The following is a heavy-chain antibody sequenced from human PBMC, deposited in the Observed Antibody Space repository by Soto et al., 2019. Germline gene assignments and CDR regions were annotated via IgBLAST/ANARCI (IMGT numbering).Heavy chain of an antibody. V-gene: IGHV3-15*01. J-gene: IGHJ4*02. Sequence: GGSLRLSCAASGFTFSNAWMSWVRQAPGKGLEWVGRIKSKTDGGTTDYAAPVKGRFTISRDDSKNTLYLQMNSLKTEDTAVYYCTTDPDCSSTSCVGGYYFDYWGQGTLVTVSS. CDR2: IKSKTDGGTT. CDR1: GFTFSNAW. D-gene: IGHD2-2*01. CDR3: TTDPDCSSTSCVGGYYFDY.